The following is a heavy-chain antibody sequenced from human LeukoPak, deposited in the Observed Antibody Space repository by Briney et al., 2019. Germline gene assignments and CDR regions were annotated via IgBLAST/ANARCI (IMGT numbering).Heavy chain of an antibody. V-gene: IGHV3-21*01. Sequence: GGSLRLSCAASGVTFSTYSMNWVRQAPGKGLEWISFISTSSIYIYYADSVKGRFTISRDNARNSLYLQMNSLRAEDTAVYYCAELGITMIGGVWGKGTTVTISS. CDR2: ISTSSIYI. J-gene: IGHJ6*04. CDR3: AELGITMIGGV. D-gene: IGHD3-10*02. CDR1: GVTFSTYS.